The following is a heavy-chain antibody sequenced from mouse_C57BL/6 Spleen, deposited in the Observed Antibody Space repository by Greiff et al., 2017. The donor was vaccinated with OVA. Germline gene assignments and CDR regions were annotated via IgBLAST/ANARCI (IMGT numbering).Heavy chain of an antibody. V-gene: IGHV1-19*01. CDR1: GYTFTDYY. CDR2: INPYNGGT. CDR3: AREGGNYVSFDY. Sequence: VQLQQSGPVLVKPGASVKMSCKASGYTFTDYYMNWVKQSPGKSLEWIGVINPYNGGTSYNQKFKGKATLTVDKSSSTAYMELNSLTSEDSAVYYAAREGGNYVSFDYWGQGTTLTVSS. J-gene: IGHJ2*01. D-gene: IGHD2-1*01.